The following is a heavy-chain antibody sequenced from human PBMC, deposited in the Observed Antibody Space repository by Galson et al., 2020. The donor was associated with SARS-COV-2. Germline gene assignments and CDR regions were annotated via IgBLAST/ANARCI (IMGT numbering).Heavy chain of an antibody. J-gene: IGHJ4*02. V-gene: IGHV4-61*02. CDR1: GGSISSGTYY. D-gene: IGHD2-2*03. CDR3: ARDRQPWRLYY. CDR2: IYSSGST. Sequence: SDTLSLTCTVSGGSISSGTYYWTWIRQSAGKGLEWIGRIYSSGSTTYNPSLNSRVTISLDTSKNQFSLKLTSVTAADTAVYYCARDRQPWRLYYWGQGTLVTVSS.